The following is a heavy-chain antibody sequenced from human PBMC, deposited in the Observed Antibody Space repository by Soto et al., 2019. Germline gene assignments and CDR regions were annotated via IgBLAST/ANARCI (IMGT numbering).Heavy chain of an antibody. Sequence: SETLSLTCTVSGGSISSYYWSWIRQPPGKGLEWIGYIYYSGSTNYNPSLKSRVTISVDTSKNQFSLKLSSVTAADTAVYYCARGGDYDILTGYYNPYFDYWGQGTLVTVS. CDR2: IYYSGST. V-gene: IGHV4-59*01. CDR1: GGSISSYY. CDR3: ARGGDYDILTGYYNPYFDY. J-gene: IGHJ4*02. D-gene: IGHD3-9*01.